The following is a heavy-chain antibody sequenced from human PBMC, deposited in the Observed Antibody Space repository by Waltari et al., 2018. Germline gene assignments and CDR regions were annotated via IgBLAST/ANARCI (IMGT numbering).Heavy chain of an antibody. D-gene: IGHD3-3*01. J-gene: IGHJ4*02. V-gene: IGHV3-21*01. CDR2: ISSSSSYT. CDR1: GFSCSSYR. Sequence: VQLVASGGGLVKRGGSLSLSCAAPGFSCSSYRMNWIRRAPGKGVEWVASISSSSSYTYYADSVKGRFTISRDNSKNPLYLQLNSLRAADTAVYYCARGDQGGVLERSHFGYWGQGTLVTVSS. CDR3: ARGDQGGVLERSHFGY.